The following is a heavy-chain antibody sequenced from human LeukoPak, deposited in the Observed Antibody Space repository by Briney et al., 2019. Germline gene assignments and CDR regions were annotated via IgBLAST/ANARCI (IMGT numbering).Heavy chain of an antibody. CDR2: ISYDGSNK. V-gene: IGHV3-30-3*01. CDR1: GFTFSSYA. CDR3: ARVTTEGSSRLINYFDY. J-gene: IGHJ4*02. Sequence: PGVSLRLSCAASGFTFSSYAMHWVRQAPGKGLEWVAVISYDGSNKYYADSVKGRFTISRDNSKNTLYLQMNSLRAEDTAVYYCARVTTEGSSRLINYFDYWGQGTLVTVSS. D-gene: IGHD1-26*01.